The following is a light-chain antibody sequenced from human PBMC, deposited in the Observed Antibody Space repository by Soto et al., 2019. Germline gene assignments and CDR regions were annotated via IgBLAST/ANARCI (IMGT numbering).Light chain of an antibody. V-gene: IGLV2-14*01. CDR2: EVS. CDR3: SSYASSDTYV. CDR1: SSDVGGYNF. J-gene: IGLJ1*01. Sequence: QSALTQPASVSGSPGQTITISCTGTSSDVGGYNFVSWYQQYSGKAPKLMIYEVSNRPSGVSYRFSGSKAVNTASLTISGLQAEDEDDYYCSSYASSDTYVFGTGTKLTVL.